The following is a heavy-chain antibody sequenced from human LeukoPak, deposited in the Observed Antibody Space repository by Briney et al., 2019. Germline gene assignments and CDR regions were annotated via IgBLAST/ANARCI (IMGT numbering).Heavy chain of an antibody. J-gene: IGHJ5*02. CDR3: ARVGEYIAVAGTGDWFDL. CDR1: GYTFTGYY. CDR2: INPNSGGT. D-gene: IGHD6-19*01. Sequence: ASVKVSCKASGYTFTGYYMHWVRQAPGQGLEWMGWINPNSGGTNYAQKFQGRVTMTRDTSISTAYMELSRLRSDDTAVYYCARVGEYIAVAGTGDWFDLWGQGTLVTVSS. V-gene: IGHV1-2*02.